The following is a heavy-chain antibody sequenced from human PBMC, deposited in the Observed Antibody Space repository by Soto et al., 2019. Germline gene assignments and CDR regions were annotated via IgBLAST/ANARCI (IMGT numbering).Heavy chain of an antibody. CDR3: ARRDFWSGYHYYYYYYGMDV. Sequence: ASVKVSCKASGYTFTSYYMHWVRQAPGQGLEWMGGIIPIFGTANYAQKFQGRVTITADESTSTAYMELSSLRSEDTAVYYCARRDFWSGYHYYYYYYGMDVWGQGTTVTVSS. CDR2: IIPIFGTA. D-gene: IGHD3-3*01. CDR1: GYTFTSYY. V-gene: IGHV1-69*13. J-gene: IGHJ6*02.